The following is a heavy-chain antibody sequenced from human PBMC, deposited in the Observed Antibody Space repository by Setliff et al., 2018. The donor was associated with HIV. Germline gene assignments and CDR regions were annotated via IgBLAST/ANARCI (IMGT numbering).Heavy chain of an antibody. CDR2: ISPDNGNT. CDR3: ARQLSNSFDY. CDR1: GYTFSDYF. Sequence: ASVKVSCKAAGYTFSDYFIHWVRQAPGQGLEWMGLISPDNGNTRISQRFRGSVTMTRDRSINTAYMEFSGLTSDDTAVYYCARQLSNSFDYWGQGTLVTVSS. V-gene: IGHV1-2*02. D-gene: IGHD1-1*01. J-gene: IGHJ4*02.